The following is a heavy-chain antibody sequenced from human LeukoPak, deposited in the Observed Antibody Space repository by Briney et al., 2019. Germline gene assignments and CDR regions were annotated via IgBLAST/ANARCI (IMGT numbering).Heavy chain of an antibody. V-gene: IGHV3-30-3*01. CDR1: GFTFTSYA. J-gene: IGHJ4*02. CDR3: AKDSQKWACDY. Sequence: PGRSLRLSCAASGFTFTSYAMHGVRQAPGKGLEWVAVISYDGSKRYYADADSVKGRFTISRDNSKNTVYLQMNSLRPEDTAVYYCAKDSQKWACDYWGQGTLVTVSS. D-gene: IGHD1-26*01. CDR2: ISYDGSKR.